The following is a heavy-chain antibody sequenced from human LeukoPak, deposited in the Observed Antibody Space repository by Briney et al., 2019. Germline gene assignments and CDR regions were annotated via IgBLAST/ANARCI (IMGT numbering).Heavy chain of an antibody. Sequence: PSETLSLTCTVSGYSISSGYYWGWIRQPPGKGLEWIGSIYHSGSTYYNPSLKSRVTISVDTSKNQFSLKLSSVTAADTAVYYCARAPTVTAESAFGYWGQGTRVTVPS. CDR1: GYSISSGYY. CDR3: ARAPTVTAESAFGY. V-gene: IGHV4-38-2*02. CDR2: IYHSGST. D-gene: IGHD4-17*01. J-gene: IGHJ4*02.